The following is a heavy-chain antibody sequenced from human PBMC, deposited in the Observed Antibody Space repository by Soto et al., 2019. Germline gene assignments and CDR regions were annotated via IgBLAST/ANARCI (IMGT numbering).Heavy chain of an antibody. J-gene: IGHJ6*02. CDR3: ARDGLGGLWFGELRYYYGMDV. D-gene: IGHD3-10*01. CDR2: IWYDGSNK. CDR1: GFTFSSYG. Sequence: HPGGSLRLSCAASGFTFSSYGMHWVRQAPGKGLEWVAVIWYDGSNKYYADSVKGRFTISRDNSKNTLYLQMNSLRAEDTAVYYCARDGLGGLWFGELRYYYGMDVWGQGTTVTVSS. V-gene: IGHV3-33*01.